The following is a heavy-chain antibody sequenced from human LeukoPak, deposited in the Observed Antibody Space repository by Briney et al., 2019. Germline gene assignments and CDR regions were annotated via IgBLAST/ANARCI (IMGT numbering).Heavy chain of an antibody. CDR3: ARSRSGYYSYYFDY. CDR1: GGTFSSYA. CDR2: IIPIFGTA. Sequence: GASVQVSCKASGGTFSSYAISWVQQAPGQGLEWMGGIIPIFGTANYAQKFQGRVTITTDESTSTAYLELSSLRSEDTAVYYCARSRSGYYSYYFDYWGQGTLVTVSS. V-gene: IGHV1-69*05. D-gene: IGHD3-22*01. J-gene: IGHJ4*02.